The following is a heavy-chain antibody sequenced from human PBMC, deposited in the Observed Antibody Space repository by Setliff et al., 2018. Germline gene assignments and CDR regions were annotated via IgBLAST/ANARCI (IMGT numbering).Heavy chain of an antibody. CDR1: GGSVSNSGFF. Sequence: NPSETLSLTCTVSGGSVSNSGFFWGWLRQAPGKGLEWIGNIYDSGSSNYNASLKSRLIITRDTSKNQISLKLTSVTAADMAVYYCGRGFSRIEGWGNWFDPWGQGILVTVSS. V-gene: IGHV4-39*01. J-gene: IGHJ5*02. CDR3: GRGFSRIEGWGNWFDP. D-gene: IGHD2-15*01. CDR2: IYDSGSS.